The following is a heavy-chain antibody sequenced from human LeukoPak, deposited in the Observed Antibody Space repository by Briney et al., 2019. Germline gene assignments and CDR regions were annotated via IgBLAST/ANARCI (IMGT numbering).Heavy chain of an antibody. V-gene: IGHV3-48*01. CDR2: ISSSSSTI. D-gene: IGHD4-17*01. CDR1: GFTFSSYS. J-gene: IGHJ4*02. Sequence: PGGSLRLSCAASGFTFSSYSMNWVRQAPGKGLEWVSYISSSSSTIYYADSVKGRFTISRDNAKNSLYLQMNSLRAEDTAVYYCARGGVYGDYETRFDYWGQGTLVTVSS. CDR3: ARGGVYGDYETRFDY.